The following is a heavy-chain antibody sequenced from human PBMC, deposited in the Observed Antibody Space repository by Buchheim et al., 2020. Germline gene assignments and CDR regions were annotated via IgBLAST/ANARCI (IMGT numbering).Heavy chain of an antibody. Sequence: QVQLQESGPGLVKPSETLSLTCTVSGGSISSYYWSWIRQPPGKGLEWIGYIYYSGSTNYNPSLKSRVTISVDTSKNQFSLKLSSVTAADTAVYYCARAEYDFWSGPSHPGIFDYWGQGTL. CDR1: GGSISSYY. J-gene: IGHJ4*02. CDR2: IYYSGST. CDR3: ARAEYDFWSGPSHPGIFDY. D-gene: IGHD3-3*01. V-gene: IGHV4-59*01.